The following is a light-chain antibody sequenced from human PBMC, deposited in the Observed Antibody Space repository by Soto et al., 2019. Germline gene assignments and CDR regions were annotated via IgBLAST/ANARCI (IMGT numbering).Light chain of an antibody. J-gene: IGLJ1*01. CDR3: CSYAGSYTYV. V-gene: IGLV2-11*01. CDR1: SSDVGGYNS. Sequence: QSALTQPRSVSGSPGQSVTISCTGTSSDVGGYNSVSWYQQHPGKAPKLMIYDVSKRPSGVPDRFSGSKSGNTASLTISGLQVEDEADYYCCSYAGSYTYVFGTGTKLTVL. CDR2: DVS.